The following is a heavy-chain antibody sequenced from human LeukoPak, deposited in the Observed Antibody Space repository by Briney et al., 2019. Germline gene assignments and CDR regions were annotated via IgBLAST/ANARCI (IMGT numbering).Heavy chain of an antibody. Sequence: GGSLRLSCAASGFTFSSYGMHWVRQAPGKGLEWVEVISYDGSNKYYADSVKGRFTISRDNSKNTLYLQMNSLRAEDTAVYYCAKGEWIQLWFGFDYWGQGTLVTVSS. CDR3: AKGEWIQLWFGFDY. CDR1: GFTFSSYG. D-gene: IGHD5-18*01. CDR2: ISYDGSNK. V-gene: IGHV3-30*18. J-gene: IGHJ4*02.